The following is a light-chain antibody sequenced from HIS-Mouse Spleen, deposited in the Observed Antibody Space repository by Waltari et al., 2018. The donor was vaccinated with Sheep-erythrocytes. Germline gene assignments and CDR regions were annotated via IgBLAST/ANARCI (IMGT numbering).Light chain of an antibody. CDR2: DVS. CDR1: SSYVGGSNY. J-gene: IGLJ1*01. V-gene: IGLV2-11*01. CDR3: CSYAGSYNHV. Sequence: QSSLTQPRSVSGSPGQSVTIPCTGTSSYVGGSNYVSWYQQHPGKAPKLMHYDVSKRPSGVPDRFSGSKSGNTASLTISGLQAEDEADYYCCSYAGSYNHVFATGTKVTVL.